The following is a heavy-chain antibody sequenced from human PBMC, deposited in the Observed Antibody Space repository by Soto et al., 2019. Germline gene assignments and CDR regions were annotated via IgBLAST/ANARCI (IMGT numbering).Heavy chain of an antibody. CDR1: GFTFSYYT. D-gene: IGHD2-2*01. CDR3: ADPVPAANHYGYYVMDV. J-gene: IGHJ6*02. Sequence: EVQLSESGGGLVQPGGSLRLSCAASGFTFSYYTMSWVRQAPGKGLEWVSGISGSGDTIYYADSVKGRFTISRDNSKNRLYLQMNSLRADDKAVYYCADPVPAANHYGYYVMDVWGQGTTVTVSS. CDR2: ISGSGDTI. V-gene: IGHV3-23*01.